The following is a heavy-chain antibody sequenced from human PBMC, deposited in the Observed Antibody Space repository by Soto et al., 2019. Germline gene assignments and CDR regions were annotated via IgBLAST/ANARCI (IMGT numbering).Heavy chain of an antibody. Sequence: ASVKVSCKASGYTFIDYAIIWVRQAPGQGLEWMGWISAYNGDTNYAQKFQGRVTMTTDPSTTTAYMDLRSLRSDDTAVYYCARGPAPRRFLDWLSHDYWRQGTLVPVSS. CDR3: ARGPAPRRFLDWLSHDY. J-gene: IGHJ4*02. CDR2: ISAYNGDT. CDR1: GYTFIDYA. D-gene: IGHD3-3*01. V-gene: IGHV1-18*01.